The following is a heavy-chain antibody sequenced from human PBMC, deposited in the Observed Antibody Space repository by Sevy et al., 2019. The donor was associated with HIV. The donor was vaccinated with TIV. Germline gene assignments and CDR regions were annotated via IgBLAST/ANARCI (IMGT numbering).Heavy chain of an antibody. Sequence: GESLKISCAASGFTFSNYNMNWVRQAPGKGLEWVSSISSSSRYIYYADSMKGRFTISRDNAKNSLYLRMNSLRAEDTAVYYCARVVAYCSGGSCFPGYYYGMDVWGQGTTVTVSS. J-gene: IGHJ6*02. CDR1: GFTFSNYN. CDR3: ARVVAYCSGGSCFPGYYYGMDV. D-gene: IGHD2-15*01. CDR2: ISSSSRYI. V-gene: IGHV3-21*01.